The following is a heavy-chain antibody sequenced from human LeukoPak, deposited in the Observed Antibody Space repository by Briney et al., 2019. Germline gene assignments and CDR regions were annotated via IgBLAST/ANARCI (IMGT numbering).Heavy chain of an antibody. J-gene: IGHJ4*02. V-gene: IGHV1-2*02. CDR2: INPNSGGT. CDR1: GYTLTGYY. CDR3: ASHPYYYGSGSSPDY. D-gene: IGHD3-10*01. Sequence: ASVKVSCKASGYTLTGYYMHWVRQAPGHGLEWMGWINPNSGGTNYAQKFQGRVTMTRDTSISTAYMELSRLRSDDTAVYYCASHPYYYGSGSSPDYWGQGTLVTVSS.